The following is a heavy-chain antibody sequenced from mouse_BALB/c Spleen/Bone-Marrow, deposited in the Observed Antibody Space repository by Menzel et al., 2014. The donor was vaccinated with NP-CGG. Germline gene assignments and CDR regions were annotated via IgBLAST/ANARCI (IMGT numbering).Heavy chain of an antibody. Sequence: EVKVVDSGGGLVQPGGSPKLSCAASGFTFSSYGMSWVRQTPDKRLELVATINSNGGSTYYPDSVKGRFTISRDNAKNTLYLQMSSLKSEDTAMYYCARDIAYWGQGTLVTVSA. V-gene: IGHV5-6-3*01. CDR3: ARDIAY. J-gene: IGHJ3*01. CDR2: INSNGGST. CDR1: GFTFSSYG.